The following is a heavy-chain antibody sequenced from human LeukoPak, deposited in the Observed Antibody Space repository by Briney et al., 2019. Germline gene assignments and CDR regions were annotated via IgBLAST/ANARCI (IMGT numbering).Heavy chain of an antibody. V-gene: IGHV4-61*02. Sequence: SETLSLTCTVSGGSISSGSYYWSWIRQPAGKGLEWIGRIYTSGSTNYNPSLKSRVTISVDTSKNQFSLKLSSVTAADTAVYYCARHGVPRAYWYFDLWGRGTLVTVSS. CDR3: ARHGVPRAYWYFDL. J-gene: IGHJ2*01. D-gene: IGHD3-10*01. CDR2: IYTSGST. CDR1: GGSISSGSYY.